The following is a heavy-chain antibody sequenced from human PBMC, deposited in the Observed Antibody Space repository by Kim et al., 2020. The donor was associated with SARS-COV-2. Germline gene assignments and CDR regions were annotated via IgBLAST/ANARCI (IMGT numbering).Heavy chain of an antibody. Sequence: SETLSLTCTVSGGSISSSSYYWGWIRQPPGKGLEWIGSIYYSGSTYYNPSLKSRVTISVDTSKNQFSLKLSSVTAADTAVYYCARHRYYYGSGKGAFDIWGQGTMVTVSS. D-gene: IGHD3-10*01. V-gene: IGHV4-39*01. CDR3: ARHRYYYGSGKGAFDI. J-gene: IGHJ3*02. CDR2: IYYSGST. CDR1: GGSISSSSYY.